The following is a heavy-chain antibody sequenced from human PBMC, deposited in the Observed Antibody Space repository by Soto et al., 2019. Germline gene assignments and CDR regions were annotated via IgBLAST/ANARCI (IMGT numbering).Heavy chain of an antibody. V-gene: IGHV1-18*01. CDR1: GYTFTSYG. D-gene: IGHD3-3*01. CDR2: ISAYNGNT. J-gene: IGHJ6*02. CDR3: ARRARFLEWLSDYYYYYGMDV. Sequence: ASVKVSCKASGYTFTSYGISWVRQAPGQGLEWMGWISAYNGNTNYAQKLQGRVTMTTDTSTSTAYMELRSLRSDDTAVYYCARRARFLEWLSDYYYYYGMDVWGQGTTVTVSS.